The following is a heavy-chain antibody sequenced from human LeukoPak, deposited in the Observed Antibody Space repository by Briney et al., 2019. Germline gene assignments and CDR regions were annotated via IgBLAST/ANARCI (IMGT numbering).Heavy chain of an antibody. CDR1: GYTFTSYA. CDR2: INPIFGNA. D-gene: IGHD2-15*01. Sequence: ASVKVSCKASGYTFTSYAISWVRQAPGQGLEWMGRINPIFGNANYAQKFQGRVTMTTDTSTSTAYMELSSLRSEDTAVYYCARGYFYCSGGRCYPSYFDYWGQGTLVTVSS. CDR3: ARGYFYCSGGRCYPSYFDY. J-gene: IGHJ4*02. V-gene: IGHV1-69*04.